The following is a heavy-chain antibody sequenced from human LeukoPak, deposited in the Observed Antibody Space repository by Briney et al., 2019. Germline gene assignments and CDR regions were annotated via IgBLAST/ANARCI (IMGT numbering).Heavy chain of an antibody. CDR1: GYTFTSHG. D-gene: IGHD3-10*01. CDR3: ARDMVVVLLWVGESSDSKDKWVDP. V-gene: IGHV1-18*01. J-gene: IGHJ5*02. CDR2: ISAYNDKI. Sequence: ASVKVSCKASGYTFTSHGISWVRQAPGQGLEWMGWISAYNDKIKYSEKFEDRVILTTDTSTSTAYMELRNLRSDDTAMYYCARDMVVVLLWVGESSDSKDKWVDPWGQGTLVTVSS.